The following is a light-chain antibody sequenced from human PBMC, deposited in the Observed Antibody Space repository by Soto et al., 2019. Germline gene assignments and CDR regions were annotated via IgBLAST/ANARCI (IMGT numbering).Light chain of an antibody. J-gene: IGKJ3*01. CDR2: AAS. CDR1: QSISSY. Sequence: DIQMTQSPSSLSASVGDRVTLTCRASQSISSYLTWYQQKPGQAPKLLIYAASSVQSGVPSRFSGSGSGTDFTLTISSLQPEYFATYYCQQSYSTPFTFGPGTKVDIK. V-gene: IGKV1-39*01. CDR3: QQSYSTPFT.